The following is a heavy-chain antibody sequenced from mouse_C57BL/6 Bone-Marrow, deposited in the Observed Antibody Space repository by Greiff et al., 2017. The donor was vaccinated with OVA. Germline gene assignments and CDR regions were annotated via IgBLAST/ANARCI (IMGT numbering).Heavy chain of an antibody. CDR1: GFSLTSYG. J-gene: IGHJ3*01. V-gene: IGHV2-6*01. D-gene: IGHD2-13*01. CDR2: IWGVGST. Sequence: QVQLKESGPGLVAPSQSLSITCTVSGFSLTSYGVDWVRQPPGKGLVWLGVIWGVGSTNYNSAPKSRLSISKDNSKSKVFLIMNILQTDDTAVYYGASWGDSNAEFAYWGPETLVTVSA. CDR3: ASWGDSNAEFAY.